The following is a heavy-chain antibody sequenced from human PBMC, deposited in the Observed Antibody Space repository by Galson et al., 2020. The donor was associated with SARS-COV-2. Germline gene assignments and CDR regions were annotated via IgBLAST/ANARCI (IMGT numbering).Heavy chain of an antibody. V-gene: IGHV3-30*04. D-gene: IGHD3-22*01. CDR1: GFTFNSYA. Sequence: GGSLRLSCAASGFTFNSYAMHWVRQAPGKGLEWVAVISYDGRNKYYPDSVKGRFTISRDNSKNTLYLQMNSLRAEDTAVYYCARDGAITMIVVVITNPDYWGQGTLVTVSS. J-gene: IGHJ4*02. CDR2: ISYDGRNK. CDR3: ARDGAITMIVVVITNPDY.